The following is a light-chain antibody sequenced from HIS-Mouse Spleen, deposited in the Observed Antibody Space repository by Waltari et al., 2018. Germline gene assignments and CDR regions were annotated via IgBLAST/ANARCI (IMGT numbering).Light chain of an antibody. V-gene: IGLV2-14*03. CDR3: SSYTSSSTEV. CDR1: SSDVGGHNY. CDR2: DVS. J-gene: IGLJ2*01. Sequence: QSALTQPASVSGSPGQSITIPCTGTSSDVGGHNYFPWYQQHPGKAPKLMIYDVSNRPSGVSNRFSGSKSGNTASLTISGLQAEDEADYYCSSYTSSSTEVFGGGTKLTVL.